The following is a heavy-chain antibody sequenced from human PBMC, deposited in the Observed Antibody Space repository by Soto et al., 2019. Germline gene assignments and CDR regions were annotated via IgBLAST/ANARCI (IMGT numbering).Heavy chain of an antibody. CDR1: GFTFSNAW. Sequence: GSLRLSCAASGFTFSNAWMSWVRQAPGKGLEWVGRIKSKTDGGTTDYAAPVKGRFTISRDDSKNTLYLQMNSLKTEDTAVYYCTTDRGAILTGNNWFDPWGQGTLVTVSS. V-gene: IGHV3-15*01. J-gene: IGHJ5*02. CDR2: IKSKTDGGTT. CDR3: TTDRGAILTGNNWFDP. D-gene: IGHD3-9*01.